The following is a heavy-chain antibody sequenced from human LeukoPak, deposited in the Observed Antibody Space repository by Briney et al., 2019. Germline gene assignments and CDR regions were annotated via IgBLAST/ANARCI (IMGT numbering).Heavy chain of an antibody. CDR2: ISSSSSYI. CDR3: ARVSRSSWTRGDWFDP. D-gene: IGHD6-13*01. Sequence: PGGSLRLSCAASGFTFSSYSMNWVRQAPGKGLEWVSSISSSSSYIYYADSVKGRFTISRDNAKNSLCLQMNSLRAEDTAVYYCARVSRSSWTRGDWFDPWGQGTLVTVSS. J-gene: IGHJ5*02. V-gene: IGHV3-21*01. CDR1: GFTFSSYS.